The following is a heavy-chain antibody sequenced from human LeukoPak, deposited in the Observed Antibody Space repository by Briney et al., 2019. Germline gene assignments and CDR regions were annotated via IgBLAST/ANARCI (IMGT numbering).Heavy chain of an antibody. CDR2: IIPIFGTA. D-gene: IGHD6-13*01. J-gene: IGHJ6*02. Sequence: SVKVSCKASGGTFSSYAISWVRQAPGQGLEWMGGIIPIFGTANYAQKFQVRATITADESTITAYMELSGLRSEDMAVYYCARPLFPPPGAGNGCYYGMDVWGQGTTVSVSS. CDR1: GGTFSSYA. V-gene: IGHV1-69*13. CDR3: ARPLFPPPGAGNGCYYGMDV.